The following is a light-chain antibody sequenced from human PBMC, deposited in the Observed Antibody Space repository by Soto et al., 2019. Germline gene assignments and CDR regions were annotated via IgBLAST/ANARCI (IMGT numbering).Light chain of an antibody. V-gene: IGKV3-20*01. Sequence: EIVLTQSPGTLSLSPGERATLSCRASQSVSSTYLAWYQQKPGQAPRLIIYGASSRATGIPDRFSGSGSGTDFTLTISRLEPEDFAVYYCQKYGSLTSSTFGQGTKVDIK. CDR2: GAS. CDR1: QSVSSTY. J-gene: IGKJ1*01. CDR3: QKYGSLTSST.